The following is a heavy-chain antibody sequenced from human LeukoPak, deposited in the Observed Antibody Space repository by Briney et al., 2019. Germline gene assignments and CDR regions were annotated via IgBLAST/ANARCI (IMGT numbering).Heavy chain of an antibody. CDR2: MNPNSGNT. D-gene: IGHD6-6*01. CDR3: ARSRIAARRYYYMDV. Sequence: ASVKVSCKASGYTFTTYGITWVRQATGQGLEWMGWMNPNSGNTGYAQKFQGRVTITRNTSISTAYMELSSLRSEDTAVYYCARSRIAARRYYYMDVWGKGTTVTVSS. CDR1: GYTFTTYG. J-gene: IGHJ6*03. V-gene: IGHV1-8*03.